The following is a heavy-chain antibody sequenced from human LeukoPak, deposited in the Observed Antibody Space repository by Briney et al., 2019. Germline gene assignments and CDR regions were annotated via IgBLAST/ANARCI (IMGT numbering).Heavy chain of an antibody. CDR2: INHSGST. CDR1: GYSISSGYY. CDR3: ATFPYYYDSSDY. D-gene: IGHD3-22*01. Sequence: PSETLSLTCTVSGYSISSGYYWGWIRQPPGKGLEWIGEINHSGSTNYNPSLKSRVTISVDTSKNQFSLKLSSVTAADTAVYYCATFPYYYDSSDYWGQGTLVTVSS. V-gene: IGHV4-38-2*02. J-gene: IGHJ4*02.